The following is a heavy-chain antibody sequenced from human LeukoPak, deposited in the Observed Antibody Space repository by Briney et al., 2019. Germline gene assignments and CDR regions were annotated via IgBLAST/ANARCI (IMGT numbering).Heavy chain of an antibody. CDR3: ARHSSVVRGWFDP. V-gene: IGHV4-4*09. Sequence: PSETLSLTCTVSGGSISSYYWSWIRQPPGKGLEWVGYIYASGSTNYNASLKNRVTISVDMSKNHFSLKWISVTAADTAVYYCARHSSVVRGWFDPWGQGTLVVVSS. CDR1: GGSISSYY. J-gene: IGHJ5*02. CDR2: IYASGST. D-gene: IGHD2-15*01.